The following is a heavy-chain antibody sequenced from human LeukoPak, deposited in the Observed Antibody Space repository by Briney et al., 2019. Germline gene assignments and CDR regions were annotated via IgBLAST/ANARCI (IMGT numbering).Heavy chain of an antibody. CDR1: GYTFTSYY. J-gene: IGHJ5*02. CDR3: ARDLGISFLIDWFDP. V-gene: IGHV1-2*02. D-gene: IGHD1-14*01. Sequence: ASVKVSCKASGYTFTSYYMHWVRQAPGQGLEWMGWINPNSGGTNYAQKFQGRVTMTRDTSISTAYMELSRLRSDDTAVYYCARDLGISFLIDWFDPWGQGTLVTVSS. CDR2: INPNSGGT.